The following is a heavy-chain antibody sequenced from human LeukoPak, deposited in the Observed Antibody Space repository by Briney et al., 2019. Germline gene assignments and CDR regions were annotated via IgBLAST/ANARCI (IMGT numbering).Heavy chain of an antibody. V-gene: IGHV1-18*01. J-gene: IGHJ4*02. CDR2: ISAYNGNT. Sequence: ASVKVSCKASGYTFTSYAITWVRQAPGQGLEWMGWISAYNGNTNYAQKLQGRGTMTTDTSTSTAYMELRSLRSDDTAMYYCARGPTPLPYYFDYWGQGTLVTVSS. CDR1: GYTFTSYA. D-gene: IGHD4-17*01. CDR3: ARGPTPLPYYFDY.